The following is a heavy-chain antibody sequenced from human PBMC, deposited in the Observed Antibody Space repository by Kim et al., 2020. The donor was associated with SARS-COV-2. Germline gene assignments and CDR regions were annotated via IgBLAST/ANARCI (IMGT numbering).Heavy chain of an antibody. Sequence: GGSLRLSCAASGFTFSSYGMHWVRQAPGKGLEWVAVIWYDGSNKYYADSVKGRFTISRDNSKNTLYLQMNSLRAEDTAVYYCAKDARYFDWLIFGGGYFDLWGRGTLVTVSS. J-gene: IGHJ2*01. V-gene: IGHV3-33*06. CDR1: GFTFSSYG. CDR2: IWYDGSNK. CDR3: AKDARYFDWLIFGGGYFDL. D-gene: IGHD3-9*01.